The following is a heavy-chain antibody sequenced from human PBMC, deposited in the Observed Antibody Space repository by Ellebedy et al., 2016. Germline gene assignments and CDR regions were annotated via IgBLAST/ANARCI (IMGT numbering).Heavy chain of an antibody. Sequence: ASVKVSCKASGYTFTSYGISWVRQAPGQGLEWMGWISAYNGNTNYAQKLQGRVTMTTDTSTSTAYMELRSLRSDDTAVYYCARDPPLFITVKVGGMDVWGQGTTVTVSS. CDR1: GYTFTSYG. J-gene: IGHJ6*02. CDR2: ISAYNGNT. D-gene: IGHD3-16*01. V-gene: IGHV1-18*01. CDR3: ARDPPLFITVKVGGMDV.